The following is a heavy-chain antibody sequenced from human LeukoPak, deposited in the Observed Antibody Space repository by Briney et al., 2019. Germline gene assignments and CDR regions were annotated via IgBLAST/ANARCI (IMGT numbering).Heavy chain of an antibody. CDR1: GGTFSSYA. Sequence: ASVKVSCKASGGTFSSYAISWVRQAPGQGLEWMGRIIPIFGIANYAQKFQGRVTITADKSTSTAYLELSSMRSEDTAVYYCASYYYDSSGYYPLFDYWGKGTLVTVSS. CDR2: IIPIFGIA. CDR3: ASYYYDSSGYYPLFDY. D-gene: IGHD3-22*01. J-gene: IGHJ4*02. V-gene: IGHV1-69*04.